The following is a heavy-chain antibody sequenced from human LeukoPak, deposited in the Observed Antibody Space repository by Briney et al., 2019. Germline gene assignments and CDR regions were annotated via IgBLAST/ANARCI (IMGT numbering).Heavy chain of an antibody. CDR1: GGSISSYY. J-gene: IGHJ4*02. CDR2: IYYSGST. D-gene: IGHD3-10*01. V-gene: IGHV4-59*01. Sequence: SETLSLTCTVSGGSISSYYWSWIRQPPGKGLEWIGYIYYSGSTNYNPSLKSRVTISVDTSKNQFSLKLSSVTAADTAVYYCARARGATSIDYWGQGTLVTVSS. CDR3: ARARGATSIDY.